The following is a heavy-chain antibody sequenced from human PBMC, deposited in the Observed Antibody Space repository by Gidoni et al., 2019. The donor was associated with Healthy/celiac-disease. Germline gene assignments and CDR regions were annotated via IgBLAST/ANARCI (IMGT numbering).Heavy chain of an antibody. CDR3: ARGSTGTTLTFDY. CDR1: GGSISSSSYY. V-gene: IGHV4-39*07. D-gene: IGHD1-1*01. Sequence: QLQLQESGPGLVKPSETLSLTCPVPGGSISSSSYYWGWIRQPPGKGLEWIGSIYYSGSTYYNPSLKSRVTISVDTSKNQFSLKLSSVTAADAAVYYCARGSTGTTLTFDYWGQGTLVTVSS. CDR2: IYYSGST. J-gene: IGHJ4*02.